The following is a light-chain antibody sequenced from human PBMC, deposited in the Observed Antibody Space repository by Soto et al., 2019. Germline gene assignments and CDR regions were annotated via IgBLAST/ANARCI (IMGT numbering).Light chain of an antibody. CDR1: QTISSW. CDR3: QHYNSYSEA. V-gene: IGKV1-5*03. J-gene: IGKJ1*01. CDR2: KAS. Sequence: IQMTQSPSPLSGSVGDRVTITCPASQTISSWLAWYQQKPGKAPKLLIYKASTLKSGVPSRFSGSGSGTEFTLTISSLQPDDFATYYCQHYNSYSEAFGQGTKVDIK.